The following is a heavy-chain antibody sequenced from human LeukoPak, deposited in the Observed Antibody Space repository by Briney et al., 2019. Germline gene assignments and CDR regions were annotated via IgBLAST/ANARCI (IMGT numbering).Heavy chain of an antibody. CDR1: EFIFGDYA. CDR3: AKVGL. CDR2: ISWKSDRI. Sequence: PGRSLRLSCVASEFIFGDYAMHWVRQTPEKGLEWVSGISWKSDRIVYADSVKGRFTISRDNAKKTLYLQMNNLRPDDTALYYCAKVGLWGQGTLVTVSS. V-gene: IGHV3-9*01. J-gene: IGHJ4*02.